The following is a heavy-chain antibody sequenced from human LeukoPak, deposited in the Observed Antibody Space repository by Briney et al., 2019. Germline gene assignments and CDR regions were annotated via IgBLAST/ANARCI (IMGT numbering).Heavy chain of an antibody. V-gene: IGHV1-69*04. J-gene: IGHJ6*02. CDR2: IIPILGIA. CDR3: ASPAAGISGYYYYGMDV. D-gene: IGHD6-13*01. CDR1: RATFSSYA. Sequence: ASVKLSCKASRATFSSYAISWVRQSPGHRLEWMGRIIPILGIANYAQKFQGRVTITADTSTSTAYMELSSLRSEDTAVYYCASPAAGISGYYYYGMDVWGQGTTVTVSS.